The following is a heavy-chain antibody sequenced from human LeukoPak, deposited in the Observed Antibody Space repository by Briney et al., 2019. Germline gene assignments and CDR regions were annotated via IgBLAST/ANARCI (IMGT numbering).Heavy chain of an antibody. V-gene: IGHV3-13*04. CDR3: ARVGGSGSSYYFDY. Sequence: GGSLRLSCAASGFTFSRHDMHWVRQAPGKGLEWVAAIDTVGGTYYPDSVKGRFTISRDNSKNTLSLQMNSLRAEDTALYFCARVGGSGSSYYFDYWGQGTLVTVSS. CDR1: GFTFSRHD. J-gene: IGHJ4*02. D-gene: IGHD6-19*01. CDR2: IDTVGGT.